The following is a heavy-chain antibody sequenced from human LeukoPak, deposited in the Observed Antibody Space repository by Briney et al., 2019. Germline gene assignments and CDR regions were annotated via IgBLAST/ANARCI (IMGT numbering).Heavy chain of an antibody. CDR2: ISYDGSNK. Sequence: GGSLRLSCAASGFTFSSYGMHWVRQAPGKGLEWVAVISYDGSNKYYADSVKGRFTISRDNSKNTLCLQMNSLRAEDTAVYYCARSTNSSGYYSFGYWGQGTLVTVSS. D-gene: IGHD3-22*01. J-gene: IGHJ4*02. CDR3: ARSTNSSGYYSFGY. CDR1: GFTFSSYG. V-gene: IGHV3-30*03.